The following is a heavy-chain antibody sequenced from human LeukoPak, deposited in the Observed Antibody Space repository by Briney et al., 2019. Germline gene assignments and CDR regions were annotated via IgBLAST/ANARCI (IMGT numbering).Heavy chain of an antibody. CDR3: ARLSIGCSSTSCYSTYYMDV. CDR2: IYHSGST. D-gene: IGHD2-2*01. CDR1: GGSISSGGYY. V-gene: IGHV4-30-2*01. J-gene: IGHJ6*03. Sequence: TLSLTCTVSGGSISSGGYYWSWIRQPPGKGLEWIGYIYHSGSTYYNPSLKSRVTISVDRSKNQFSLKLSSVTAADTAVYYCARLSIGCSSTSCYSTYYMDVWGKGTTVTVSS.